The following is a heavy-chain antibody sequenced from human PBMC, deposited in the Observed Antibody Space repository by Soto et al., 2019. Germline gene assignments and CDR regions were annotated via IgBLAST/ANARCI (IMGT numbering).Heavy chain of an antibody. Sequence: SETLSLTCTVSGRSISSYYWSWIRQPPGKGLEWIGYIYYSGSTNYNPSLKSRVTISVDTSKNQFSLKLSSVTAADTAVYYCARREGGYQAYYFDYWGQGTLVTVSS. CDR3: ARREGGYQAYYFDY. CDR1: GRSISSYY. CDR2: IYYSGST. V-gene: IGHV4-59*08. J-gene: IGHJ4*02. D-gene: IGHD3-22*01.